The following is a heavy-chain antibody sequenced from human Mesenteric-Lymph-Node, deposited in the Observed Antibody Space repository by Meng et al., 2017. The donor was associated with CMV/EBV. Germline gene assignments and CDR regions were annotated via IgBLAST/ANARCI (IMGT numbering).Heavy chain of an antibody. J-gene: IGHJ4*02. D-gene: IGHD4-23*01. Sequence: GESLKISCAASGFTFSSYAMSWVRQAPGKGLEWVSAISGSGGSTYYADSVKGRFTISRDNSKNTLYLQMNSLRAEDTAVYYCAKTLYGGNADYFDYWGQGTLVTVSS. CDR2: ISGSGGST. V-gene: IGHV3-23*01. CDR3: AKTLYGGNADYFDY. CDR1: GFTFSSYA.